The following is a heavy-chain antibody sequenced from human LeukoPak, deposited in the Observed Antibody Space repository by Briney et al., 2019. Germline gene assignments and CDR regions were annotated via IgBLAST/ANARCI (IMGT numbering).Heavy chain of an antibody. CDR2: INPSGGST. J-gene: IGHJ4*02. CDR3: ARVPHPGYSYGEFDY. D-gene: IGHD5-18*01. Sequence: GSVQVSCQASGYTFTSYYMHWVRQAPGQGLEWMGIINPSGGSTSYAQKFQGRVTMTRDTSTSTVYMELSSLRSEDTAVYYCARVPHPGYSYGEFDYWGQGTLVTVSS. CDR1: GYTFTSYY. V-gene: IGHV1-46*01.